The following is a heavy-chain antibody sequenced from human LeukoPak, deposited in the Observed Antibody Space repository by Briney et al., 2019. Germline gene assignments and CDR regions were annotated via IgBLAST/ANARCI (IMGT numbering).Heavy chain of an antibody. CDR1: GFTFSSYW. V-gene: IGHV3-7*01. J-gene: IGHJ6*02. CDR3: ARASLASGWYNVVGMDV. D-gene: IGHD6-19*01. CDR2: IKRDGSEK. Sequence: GGSLRLSCAASGFTFSSYWMSWVRQAPGKGLEWVANIKRDGSEKYYVDSVKGRFTISRDNAKNSLYLQMNSLRAEDTAVYYCARASLASGWYNVVGMDVWGQGTTVTVS.